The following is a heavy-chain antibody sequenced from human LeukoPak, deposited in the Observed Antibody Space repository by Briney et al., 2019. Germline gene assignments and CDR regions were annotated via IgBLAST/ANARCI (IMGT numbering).Heavy chain of an antibody. CDR3: ARTTFSSRDYYYYGMDV. J-gene: IGHJ6*02. CDR1: GYTFTSYY. Sequence: ASVKVSCKASGYTFTSYYMHWVRQAPGQGLEWMGIINPSGGSTSYAQKFQGRVTMTRDTSTSTVYMELSRLRSDDTAVYYCARTTFSSRDYYYYGMDVWGQGTTVTVSS. CDR2: INPSGGST. V-gene: IGHV1-46*01. D-gene: IGHD2/OR15-2a*01.